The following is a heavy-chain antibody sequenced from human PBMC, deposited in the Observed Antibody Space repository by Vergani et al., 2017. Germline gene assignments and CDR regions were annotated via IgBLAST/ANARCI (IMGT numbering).Heavy chain of an antibody. Sequence: EVQLLESGGDLIQPGGSLRLSCAASGFTFSGYAMGWVRQAPGKGLEWVSTISGSGGSTYYADSVKGRFTISRENSKSTLYLQMNSLRAEDTAVYYCAKWFVVTAIPDAFDIWGQGTMVTVSS. CDR2: ISGSGGST. CDR3: AKWFVVTAIPDAFDI. V-gene: IGHV3-23*01. J-gene: IGHJ3*02. D-gene: IGHD2-21*02. CDR1: GFTFSGYA.